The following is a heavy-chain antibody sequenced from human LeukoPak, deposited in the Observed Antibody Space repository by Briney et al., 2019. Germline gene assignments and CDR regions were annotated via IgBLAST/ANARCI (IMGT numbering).Heavy chain of an antibody. J-gene: IGHJ5*01. Sequence: GGSLRLSCAASGFTFSSYDMHWVRQATGKGLEWVSGIGIAGDTHYPDSVRGRFTIFRENAKNSLYLQMNSLRAEDTAVYYCARAQPPYHGRLDSWGQGILVTVPS. V-gene: IGHV3-13*01. CDR1: GFTFSSYD. CDR2: IGIAGDT. CDR3: ARAQPPYHGRLDS. D-gene: IGHD3-16*01.